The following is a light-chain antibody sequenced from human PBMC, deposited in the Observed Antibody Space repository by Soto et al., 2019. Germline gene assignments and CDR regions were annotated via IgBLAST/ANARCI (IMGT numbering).Light chain of an antibody. CDR2: DAS. Sequence: EIVLTQSPATLSLSPGERATLSCRASQSVSSYLAWYQQKPGQAPRLLIYDASNRATGIPARFSGSGSGTDFTLTINSLEPEDFAVYYCQQRSNWPSIFTFGPGTKVDIK. V-gene: IGKV3-11*01. J-gene: IGKJ3*01. CDR3: QQRSNWPSIFT. CDR1: QSVSSY.